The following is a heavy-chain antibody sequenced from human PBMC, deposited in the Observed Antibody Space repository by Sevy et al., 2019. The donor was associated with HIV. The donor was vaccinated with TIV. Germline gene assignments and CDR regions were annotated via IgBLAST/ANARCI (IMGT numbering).Heavy chain of an antibody. Sequence: GGSLRLSCAASGFTFSSYSMNWVRQAPGKGLEWVSSISSSSSYIYYADSVKGRFTISRDNAKNSLYLQMNSLRAEDTAVYYWARAPGYCSGGSCGDYWGQGTLVTVSS. D-gene: IGHD2-15*01. CDR1: GFTFSSYS. CDR3: ARAPGYCSGGSCGDY. J-gene: IGHJ4*02. V-gene: IGHV3-21*01. CDR2: ISSSSSYI.